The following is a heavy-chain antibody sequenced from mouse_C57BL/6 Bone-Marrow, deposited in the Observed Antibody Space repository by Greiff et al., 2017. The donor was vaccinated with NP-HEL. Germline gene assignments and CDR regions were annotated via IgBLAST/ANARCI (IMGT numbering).Heavy chain of an antibody. Sequence: QVQLQQSGAELARPGASVKLSCKASGYTFTSYGISWVKQRTGQGLEWIGEIYPRSGNTYYNEKFKGKATLTADKSSSTAYMELRSLTSEDSAVYFCARLRITTVVSYYFDYWGQGTTLTVSS. CDR1: GYTFTSYG. J-gene: IGHJ2*01. V-gene: IGHV1-81*01. CDR2: IYPRSGNT. CDR3: ARLRITTVVSYYFDY. D-gene: IGHD1-1*01.